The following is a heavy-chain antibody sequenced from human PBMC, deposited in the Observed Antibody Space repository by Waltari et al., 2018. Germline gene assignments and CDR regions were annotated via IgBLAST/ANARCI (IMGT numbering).Heavy chain of an antibody. CDR3: ARAPSDSNYGEAPLDYGMDV. CDR2: IIPIFDTA. CDR1: GGTFSSYA. D-gene: IGHD4-4*01. V-gene: IGHV1-69*13. Sequence: QVQLVQSGAEVKKPGSSVKVSCKASGGTFSSYAISWVRQAPGQGLEWMGGIIPIFDTASKEQNFQGRVTITADESTSTADMELSSLRAEDTAVYYCARAPSDSNYGEAPLDYGMDVWGQGTTVTVSS. J-gene: IGHJ6*02.